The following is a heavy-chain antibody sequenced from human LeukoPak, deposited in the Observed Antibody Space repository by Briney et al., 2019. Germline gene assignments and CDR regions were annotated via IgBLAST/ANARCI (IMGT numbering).Heavy chain of an antibody. CDR2: IYYSGST. CDR1: GGSISSYY. J-gene: IGHJ4*02. V-gene: IGHV4-59*01. D-gene: IGHD5-24*01. CDR3: ARARSAFNYPLYFDY. Sequence: PSETLSLTCTVSGGSISSYYWSWIRQPPGKGLEWIGYIYYSGSTNYNPSLKSRVTISLDASKNHFSLKLSSLTAADTAVYYCARARSAFNYPLYFDYWGQGALVTVSS.